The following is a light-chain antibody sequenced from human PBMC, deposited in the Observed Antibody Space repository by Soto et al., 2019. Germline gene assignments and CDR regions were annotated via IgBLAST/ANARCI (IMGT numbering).Light chain of an antibody. CDR2: DAS. CDR1: QSVGSY. CDR3: QQRGNWPLT. V-gene: IGKV3-11*01. Sequence: ETVLTQSPATLSLSPGERATLSCTASQSVGSYLAWYHQKPGQAPRLLIYDASKRATGIPARFSGSGSGTDFTLTISSLEPEDFAVYFCQQRGNWPLTFGQGTRLEIK. J-gene: IGKJ5*01.